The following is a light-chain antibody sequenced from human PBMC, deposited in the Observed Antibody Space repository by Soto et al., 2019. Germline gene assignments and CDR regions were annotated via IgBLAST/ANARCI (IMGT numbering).Light chain of an antibody. CDR1: QSIGTW. V-gene: IGKV1-5*03. J-gene: IGKJ1*01. CDR3: QHYNSYPWT. Sequence: DIQMTQSPSTLSASVGDRVTITCRASQSIGTWLAWYQQKPGKAPKLLIYKASSLPSGVPSRFSGSGSGTEFTLTISSLHPDDFATYYCQHYNSYPWTFGQGTKVEIK. CDR2: KAS.